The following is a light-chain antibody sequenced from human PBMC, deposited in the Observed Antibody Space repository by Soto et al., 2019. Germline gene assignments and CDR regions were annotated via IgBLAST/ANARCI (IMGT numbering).Light chain of an antibody. Sequence: DIQMTQSPSTLSASVGDRVTITCRASQSVSSWLAWFQQKPGKAPKLLIYKASSLESGVPSRFSGSGSGTEFTPTISSLQPDDFATYYCQQYNIYPWTFGQGTKVDIK. V-gene: IGKV1-5*03. J-gene: IGKJ1*01. CDR3: QQYNIYPWT. CDR1: QSVSSW. CDR2: KAS.